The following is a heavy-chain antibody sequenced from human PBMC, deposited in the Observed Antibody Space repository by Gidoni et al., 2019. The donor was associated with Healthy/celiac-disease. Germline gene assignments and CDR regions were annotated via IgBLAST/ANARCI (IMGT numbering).Heavy chain of an antibody. CDR2: ISSSSSYI. CDR3: ARDSSMGYCSSTSCYAR. CDR1: GFTFSSYS. Sequence: EVQLVESGGGLVKPGGSLRLSCAASGFTFSSYSMNWVRQAPGKGLEWVSSISSSSSYIYDADSVKGRFTISRDNAKNSLYLQMNSLRAEDTAVYYCARDSSMGYCSSTSCYARWGQGTLVTVSS. V-gene: IGHV3-21*01. J-gene: IGHJ4*02. D-gene: IGHD2-2*01.